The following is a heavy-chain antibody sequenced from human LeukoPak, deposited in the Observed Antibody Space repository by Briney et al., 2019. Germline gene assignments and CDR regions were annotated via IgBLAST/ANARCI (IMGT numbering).Heavy chain of an antibody. CDR2: IKSKTDGGAV. D-gene: IGHD6-19*01. CDR1: EFSFTHAW. J-gene: IGHJ4*02. V-gene: IGHV3-15*01. Sequence: GSLRLSCRTTEFSFTHAWMSWVRQTPGKGLEWIGRIKSKTDGGAVDYIAPVRGRFTISRDDSQSTLYLQMNSLKTEDTALYFCTTKAGIPRDYWGRGTLVTVSS. CDR3: TTKAGIPRDY.